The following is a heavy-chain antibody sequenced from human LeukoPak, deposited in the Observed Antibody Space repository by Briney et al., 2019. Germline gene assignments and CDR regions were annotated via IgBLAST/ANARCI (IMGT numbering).Heavy chain of an antibody. CDR3: ARDKLRIAARRAFDI. CDR1: GFTFSSYS. D-gene: IGHD6-6*01. V-gene: IGHV3-21*01. Sequence: PGGSLRLSCAASGFTFSSYSMNWVRQAPGKGLEWVSSISSSSSYIYYADSVKGRFTISRDNAKNSLYLQMNSLRAEDTAVYYCARDKLRIAARRAFDIWGQGTMVTVSS. J-gene: IGHJ3*02. CDR2: ISSSSSYI.